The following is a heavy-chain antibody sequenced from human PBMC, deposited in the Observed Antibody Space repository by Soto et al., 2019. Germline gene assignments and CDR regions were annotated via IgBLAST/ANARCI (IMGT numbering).Heavy chain of an antibody. CDR3: AKDEGVGGTLGLFAY. Sequence: QVQLVESGGGAVQPGESLRLSGVASGFDFTYYAMHWVRQAPGKGLESVAVMSSDGSKIHHTDSVKGRFNISLDNSKNTLYLQMNSRRKQDTAVYFCAKDEGVGGTLGLFAYWCQGTLVSVSS. D-gene: IGHD1-26*01. CDR2: MSSDGSKI. CDR1: GFDFTYYA. V-gene: IGHV3-30*18. J-gene: IGHJ4*02.